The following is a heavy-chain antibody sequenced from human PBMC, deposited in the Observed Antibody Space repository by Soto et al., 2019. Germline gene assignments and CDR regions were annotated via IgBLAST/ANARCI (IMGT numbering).Heavy chain of an antibody. CDR2: IYYSGST. V-gene: IGHV4-31*03. CDR1: GGSISSGGYY. Sequence: PSETLSLTCTVSGGSISSGGYYWSWIRQHPXKGLEWIGYIYYSGSTYYNPSLKSRVTISVDTSKNQFSLKLSSVTAADTAVYYCARVSRYCSGGSCYQGDFDYWGQGTLVTVSS. CDR3: ARVSRYCSGGSCYQGDFDY. J-gene: IGHJ4*02. D-gene: IGHD2-15*01.